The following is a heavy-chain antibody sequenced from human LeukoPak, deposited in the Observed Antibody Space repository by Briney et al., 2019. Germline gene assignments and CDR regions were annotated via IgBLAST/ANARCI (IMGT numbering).Heavy chain of an antibody. V-gene: IGHV4-31*03. D-gene: IGHD3-16*01. CDR2: IYYSGST. J-gene: IGHJ3*01. CDR1: GGSISSGGYY. Sequence: SETLSFTCTVSGGSISSGGYYWRWIRQHPGKGLEWIGCIYYSGSTFYNRSLKSRLSISVDTSRNQFSLKLSSVTAADAAMYYCAREQQFGDAFDVWGQGTMVTVSS. CDR3: AREQQFGDAFDV.